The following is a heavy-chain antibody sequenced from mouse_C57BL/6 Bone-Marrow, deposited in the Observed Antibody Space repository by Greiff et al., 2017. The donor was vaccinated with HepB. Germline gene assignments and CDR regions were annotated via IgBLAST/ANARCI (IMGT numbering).Heavy chain of an antibody. V-gene: IGHV5-16*01. D-gene: IGHD2-4*01. CDR1: GFTFSDYY. CDR2: INYDGSST. J-gene: IGHJ4*01. CDR3: ARYDYDGDYYAMDY. Sequence: EVQVVESEGGLVQPGSSMKLSCTASGFTFSDYYMAWVRQVPEKGLEWVANINYDGSSTYYLDSLKSRFIISRDNAKNILYLQMSSLKSEDTATYYCARYDYDGDYYAMDYWGQGTSVTVSS.